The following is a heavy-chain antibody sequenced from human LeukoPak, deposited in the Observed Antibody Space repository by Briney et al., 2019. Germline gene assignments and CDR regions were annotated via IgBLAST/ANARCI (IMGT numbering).Heavy chain of an antibody. CDR1: GGSISSHY. V-gene: IGHV4-59*11. Sequence: SETLSLTCTVSGGSISSHYWSWIRQPPGKGLEWIGYIYYSGSTNCNPSLKSRVTISVDTSKNQFSLKLSSVTAADTAVYYCARVYSGYDTPSYYYYYYMDVWGKGTTVTVSS. CDR2: IYYSGST. CDR3: ARVYSGYDTPSYYYYYYMDV. D-gene: IGHD5-12*01. J-gene: IGHJ6*03.